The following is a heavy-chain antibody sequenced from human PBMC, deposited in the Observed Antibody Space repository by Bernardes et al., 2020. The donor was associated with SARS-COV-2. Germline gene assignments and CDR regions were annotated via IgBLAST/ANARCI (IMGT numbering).Heavy chain of an antibody. J-gene: IGHJ6*01. Sequence: SETLSLTCTVSGGSISSSNYYWGWLLQSPGKGLEWIGSIYSSGSSYYNPSLQSRVSDSIDTSKNQLSLRLSFVTAADTAVYYCAGSSCGIDCYIGGLRSWDYGMDVWGQGTTVTVSS. V-gene: IGHV4-39*01. CDR3: AGSSCGIDCYIGGLRSWDYGMDV. CDR2: IYSSGSS. CDR1: GGSISSSNYY. D-gene: IGHD2-21*02.